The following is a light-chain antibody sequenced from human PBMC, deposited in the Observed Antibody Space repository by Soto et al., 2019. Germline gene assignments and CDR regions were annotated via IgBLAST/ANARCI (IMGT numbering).Light chain of an antibody. CDR2: DVS. J-gene: IGLJ1*01. CDR1: SSDVGGYNL. Sequence: QSALTQPRSVSGSPGQSVTISCTGTSSDVGGYNLVSWYQQHPGKAPKLMIYDVSKRPSGVPDRFSGSKSGNTASLTISGLQAEDEADYYCYSYAGSYTFGVFGTGTKVTVL. V-gene: IGLV2-11*01. CDR3: YSYAGSYTFGV.